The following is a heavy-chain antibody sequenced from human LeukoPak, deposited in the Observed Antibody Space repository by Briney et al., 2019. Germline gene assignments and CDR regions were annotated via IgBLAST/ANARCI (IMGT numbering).Heavy chain of an antibody. V-gene: IGHV3-23*01. CDR3: ATIPYYYGSGSYEESFDY. D-gene: IGHD3-10*01. Sequence: GGSLRLSCAASGFTFSTYAMSWVRQTPEKGLEWVSAISGSGGSTYYADSVKGRFTISRDNSKNTLYLQMNSLRAEDTAVYYCATIPYYYGSGSYEESFDYWGQGTLVTVSS. CDR1: GFTFSTYA. CDR2: ISGSGGST. J-gene: IGHJ4*02.